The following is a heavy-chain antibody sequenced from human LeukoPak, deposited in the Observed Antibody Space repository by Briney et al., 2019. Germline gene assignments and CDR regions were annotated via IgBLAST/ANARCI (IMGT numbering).Heavy chain of an antibody. J-gene: IGHJ4*02. CDR3: AKEGRIAAAGTGTYGTSDY. V-gene: IGHV3-64*01. CDR1: GFTFSSYA. CDR2: ISSNGGST. D-gene: IGHD6-13*01. Sequence: GGSLRLSCAASGFTFSSYAMHWVRQAPGKGLEYVSAISSNGGSTYYANSVKGRFTISRDNSKNTLYLQMGSLRAEDTAVYYCAKEGRIAAAGTGTYGTSDYWGQGTLVTVSS.